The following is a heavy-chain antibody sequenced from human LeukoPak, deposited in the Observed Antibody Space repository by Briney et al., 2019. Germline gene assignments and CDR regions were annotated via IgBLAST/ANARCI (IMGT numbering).Heavy chain of an antibody. D-gene: IGHD4-17*01. J-gene: IGHJ4*02. CDR1: GYTFTGYY. Sequence: ASVKVSCKASGYTFTGYYIHWARQAPGQGLEWMGWINPNSGTNYAQKFQGRVTMTGGTSISTAYMELSRLRSDDTAVYYCARGKMNGDDFDYWGQGTLVTVSS. CDR2: INPNSGT. V-gene: IGHV1-2*02. CDR3: ARGKMNGDDFDY.